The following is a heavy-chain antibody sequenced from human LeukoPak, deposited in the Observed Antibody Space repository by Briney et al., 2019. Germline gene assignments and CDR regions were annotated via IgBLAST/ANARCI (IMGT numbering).Heavy chain of an antibody. Sequence: GGSLRLSCAASGFTFSSYGMHWVRRAPGKGLEWVAFIRYDGSNKYYADSVKGRFTISRDNSKNTLYLQMNSLRAEDTAVYYCAKDISLLRVVPAAIDYWGQGTLVTVSS. J-gene: IGHJ4*02. D-gene: IGHD2-2*01. CDR1: GFTFSSYG. V-gene: IGHV3-30*02. CDR2: IRYDGSNK. CDR3: AKDISLLRVVPAAIDY.